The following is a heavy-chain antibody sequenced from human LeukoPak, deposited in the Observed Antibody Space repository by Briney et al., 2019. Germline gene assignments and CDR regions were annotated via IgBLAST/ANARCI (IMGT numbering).Heavy chain of an antibody. D-gene: IGHD2-2*01. CDR2: ISYDGTNK. CDR3: ARGGGSSINCYLAY. CDR1: GFTFSSYA. Sequence: PGGSLRLSCAASGFTFSSYAMHWVRQAPGKGLEWVAAISYDGTNKNYADSVKGRFTISRDNSKNTLYVQMNSLRAEDTAVYYCARGGGSSINCYLAYWGQGTLVTVAS. V-gene: IGHV3-30-3*01. J-gene: IGHJ4*02.